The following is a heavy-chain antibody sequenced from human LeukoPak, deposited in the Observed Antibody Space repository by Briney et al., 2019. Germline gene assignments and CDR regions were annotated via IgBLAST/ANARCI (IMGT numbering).Heavy chain of an antibody. CDR1: GYTFDEYA. V-gene: IGHV3-43*01. Sequence: GGSLRLSCAASGYTFDEYAMHWVRQTPGKRLEWVGLIMFDGSGIFYADSVKGRFAISRDNFKASLYLQISSLRIDDTALYYCAKGTVTELQAWGQGTLVTVSS. CDR3: AKGTVTELQA. D-gene: IGHD1-7*01. J-gene: IGHJ5*02. CDR2: IMFDGSGI.